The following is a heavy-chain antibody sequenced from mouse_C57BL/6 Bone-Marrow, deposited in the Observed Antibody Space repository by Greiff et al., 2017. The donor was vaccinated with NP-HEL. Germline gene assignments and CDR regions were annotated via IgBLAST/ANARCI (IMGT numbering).Heavy chain of an antibody. CDR3: ASAYYYGSRGDY. V-gene: IGHV1-82*01. CDR1: GYAFSSSW. D-gene: IGHD1-1*01. Sequence: QVQLKQSGPELVKPGASVKISCKASGYAFSSSWMNWVKQRPGKGLEWIGRIYPGDGDTNYNGKFKGKATLTADKSSSTAYMQLSSLTSEDAVVYCCASAYYYGSRGDYWGQGTTLTVSS. J-gene: IGHJ2*01. CDR2: IYPGDGDT.